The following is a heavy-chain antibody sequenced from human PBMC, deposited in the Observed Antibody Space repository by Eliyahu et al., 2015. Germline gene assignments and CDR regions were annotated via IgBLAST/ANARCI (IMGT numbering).Heavy chain of an antibody. CDR1: GFSLSTSGMC. V-gene: IGHV2-70*15. CDR3: ARLVYGSGTPRGYYYMDV. D-gene: IGHD3-10*01. J-gene: IGHJ6*03. CDR2: IDWDDDR. Sequence: QVTLTESGPALVKPTQTLTLTCTFSGFSLSTSGMCVSWIRQPPGKALEWLARIDWDDDRYYSISLKTRLTISKDTSKNQVVLTMTNMDPVDTATYYCARLVYGSGTPRGYYYMDVWGKGTTVTVSS.